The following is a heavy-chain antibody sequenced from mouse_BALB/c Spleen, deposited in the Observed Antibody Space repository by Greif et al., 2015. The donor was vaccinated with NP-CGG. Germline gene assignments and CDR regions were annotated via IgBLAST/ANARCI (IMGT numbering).Heavy chain of an antibody. J-gene: IGHJ4*01. CDR1: GDSITSGY. D-gene: IGHD2-10*02. V-gene: IGHV3-8*02. Sequence: EVQLVESGPSLVKPSQTLSPACSVTGDSITSGYWNWIRKFPGNKLEYMGYISYSGSTYYNPSLKSRISITRDTSKNXYDLQLNSVTTEDTATYCWARSPYGNYAMDYWGQGTSVTVSS. CDR2: ISYSGST. CDR3: ARSPYGNYAMDY.